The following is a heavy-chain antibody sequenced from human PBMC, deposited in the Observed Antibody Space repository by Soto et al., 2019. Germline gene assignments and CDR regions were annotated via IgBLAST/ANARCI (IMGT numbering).Heavy chain of an antibody. V-gene: IGHV3-7*01. J-gene: IGHJ4*02. D-gene: IGHD1-1*01. Sequence: GGSLRLSCAASGFTFSSWLSWVRQAPGKGLEWVANINQDGSEKYYVDSVRGRFTISRDNAKNSLYLQMNNLRAEDTAVYYCAAQRALDYWGQGTLVTVSS. CDR2: INQDGSEK. CDR3: AAQRALDY. CDR1: GFTFSSW.